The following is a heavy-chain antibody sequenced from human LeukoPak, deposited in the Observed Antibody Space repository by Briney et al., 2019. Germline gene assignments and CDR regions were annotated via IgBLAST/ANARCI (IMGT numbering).Heavy chain of an antibody. J-gene: IGHJ3*02. CDR1: GFTFSSYS. Sequence: GGSLRLSCAASGFTFSSYSMNWVRQAPGKGLEWVSSISSSSSYIYYAGSVKGRFTISRDNAKNSLYLQMNSLRAEDMALYYCAKGTGGSYAPGAFDIWGQGTMVTVSS. D-gene: IGHD1-26*01. V-gene: IGHV3-21*04. CDR3: AKGTGGSYAPGAFDI. CDR2: ISSSSSYI.